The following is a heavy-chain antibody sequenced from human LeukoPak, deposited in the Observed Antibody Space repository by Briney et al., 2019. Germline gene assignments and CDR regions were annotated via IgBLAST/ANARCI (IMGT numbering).Heavy chain of an antibody. Sequence: GGSLRLSCAASGFTFSTYSMNWVRQAPGKGLEWVSAISGSSDYIYYADSVKGRFTISRDNAKNSLFLQMNSLRAEDTAVYYCAKSATYYYDSSGYYLSYFDYWGQGTLVTVSS. J-gene: IGHJ4*02. D-gene: IGHD3-22*01. CDR2: ISGSSDYI. V-gene: IGHV3-21*01. CDR3: AKSATYYYDSSGYYLSYFDY. CDR1: GFTFSTYS.